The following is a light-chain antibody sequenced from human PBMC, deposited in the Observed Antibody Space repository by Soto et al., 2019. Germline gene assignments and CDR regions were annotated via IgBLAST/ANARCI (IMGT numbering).Light chain of an antibody. CDR3: QQSYSKRA. CDR1: QSIRNY. Sequence: DIQMTQSPSSLSASVGDRVTITCRASQSIRNYLNWYQQKPGKAPNLLIYAASSLQSGVPSRFSGSGSGTDFTLTITSLQPEEFATYYCQQSYSKRAFGQGTKVDIK. V-gene: IGKV1-39*01. CDR2: AAS. J-gene: IGKJ1*01.